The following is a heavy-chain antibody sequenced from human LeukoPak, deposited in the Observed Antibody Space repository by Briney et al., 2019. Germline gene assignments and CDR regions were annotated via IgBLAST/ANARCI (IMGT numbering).Heavy chain of an antibody. CDR2: IISTGSYI. CDR1: GFNLNSYM. D-gene: IGHD1-1*01. Sequence: GGCLRLSCAASGFNLNSYMLNWVRQAPGKGLEWVSSIISTGSYIYYADSVKGRFTISRDNPGNVVYLQMDSLRAEDTAVYYCTRVAQSGPTGWFDPRGQGTLVTVSS. CDR3: TRVAQSGPTGWFDP. J-gene: IGHJ5*02. V-gene: IGHV3-21*01.